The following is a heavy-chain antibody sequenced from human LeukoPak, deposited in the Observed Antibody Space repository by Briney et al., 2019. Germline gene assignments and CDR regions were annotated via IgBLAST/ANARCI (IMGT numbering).Heavy chain of an antibody. D-gene: IGHD3-3*01. CDR2: ISGSSTYI. Sequence: GGSLRLSCAASGFTFSSCGVNWVRQAPGKGLEWVSSISGSSTYIYYADSVKGRFTISRDNAKNSPYLQMNSLRAEDTAVYYCARGSEWSSGVSDYWGQGTLVTVS. J-gene: IGHJ4*02. V-gene: IGHV3-21*01. CDR3: ARGSEWSSGVSDY. CDR1: GFTFSSCG.